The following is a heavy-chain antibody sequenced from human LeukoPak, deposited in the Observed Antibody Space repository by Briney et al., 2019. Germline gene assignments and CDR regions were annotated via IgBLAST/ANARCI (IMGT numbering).Heavy chain of an antibody. CDR3: AKAGSIRFDY. Sequence: PGGSLRLSCAASGFTFGNSAMSWVRQAPGKRLEWVLGISGSGGGTYYADSVKGRFTISRDNSKNTLYLQMNSLRAEDTAVYYCAKAGSIRFDYWGQGTLVTVSS. J-gene: IGHJ4*02. CDR2: ISGSGGGT. CDR1: GFTFGNSA. V-gene: IGHV3-23*01. D-gene: IGHD1-26*01.